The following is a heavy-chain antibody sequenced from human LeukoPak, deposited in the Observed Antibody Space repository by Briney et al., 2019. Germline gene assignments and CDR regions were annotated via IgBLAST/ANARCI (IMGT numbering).Heavy chain of an antibody. V-gene: IGHV3-9*01. CDR1: GFTFDDYA. CDR3: AAIGGVRGVRGYNWFGP. J-gene: IGHJ5*02. Sequence: GGSLRLSCAASGFTFDDYAMHWVRQAPGKGLEWVSGISWNSGSIGYADSVKGRFTISRDNAKNSLYLQMNSLRAEDTALYYCAAIGGVRGVRGYNWFGPWGQGTLVTVSS. CDR2: ISWNSGSI. D-gene: IGHD3-10*01.